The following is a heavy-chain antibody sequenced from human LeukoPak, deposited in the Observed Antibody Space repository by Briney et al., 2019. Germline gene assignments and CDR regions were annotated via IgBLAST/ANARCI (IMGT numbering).Heavy chain of an antibody. Sequence: SGGSLRLSCAASGFTFTIFGLNWVRQAPGKGPEWVSYIDARSGITYYADSVQGRFTLSRDNAKNKLYLQMNSLRAEDTAVYYCAMGSPDEALDYWGQGTLVTVSS. CDR3: AMGSPDEALDY. CDR2: IDARSGIT. V-gene: IGHV3-48*04. D-gene: IGHD1-26*01. J-gene: IGHJ4*02. CDR1: GFTFTIFG.